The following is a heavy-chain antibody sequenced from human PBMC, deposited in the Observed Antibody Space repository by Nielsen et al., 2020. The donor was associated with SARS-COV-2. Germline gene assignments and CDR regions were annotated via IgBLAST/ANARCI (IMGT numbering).Heavy chain of an antibody. J-gene: IGHJ5*02. CDR1: GGSISSYY. Sequence: SETLSLTCTVSGGSISSYYWSWIRQPPGKGLEWIGYIYYSGSTNYNPSLKSRVTISVDTSKNQFSLKLSSVTAADTAVYYCARDQITIFGVVKENWFDPWGQGTLVTVSS. D-gene: IGHD3-3*01. CDR2: IYYSGST. CDR3: ARDQITIFGVVKENWFDP. V-gene: IGHV4-59*12.